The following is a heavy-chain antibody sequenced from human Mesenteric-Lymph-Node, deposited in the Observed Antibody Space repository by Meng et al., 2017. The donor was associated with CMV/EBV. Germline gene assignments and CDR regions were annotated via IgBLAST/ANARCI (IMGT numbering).Heavy chain of an antibody. Sequence: QVQLVQSGAEVKKPGPSVKVPCKASGGTFSSYTISWVRQAPGQGLEWMGRIIPILGIANYAQKFQGRVTITADKSTSTAYMELSSLRSEDTAVYYCAGGIAAAGSRWFDPWGQGTLVTVSS. D-gene: IGHD6-13*01. J-gene: IGHJ5*02. CDR1: GGTFSSYT. V-gene: IGHV1-69*02. CDR3: AGGIAAAGSRWFDP. CDR2: IIPILGIA.